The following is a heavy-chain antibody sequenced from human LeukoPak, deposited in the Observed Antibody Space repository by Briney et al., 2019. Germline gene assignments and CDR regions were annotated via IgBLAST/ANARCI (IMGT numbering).Heavy chain of an antibody. CDR1: GFTFSSYG. V-gene: IGHV3-30*03. CDR3: ARERGSPSRGYSYGA. J-gene: IGHJ5*02. Sequence: GRSLRLSCAASGFTFSSYGMHWVRQAPGKGLEWVAVISYDGSNKYYADSVKGRFTISRDNAKNTLYLQMNSLRAEDTSVYYCARERGSPSRGYSYGAWGQGALVTVSS. CDR2: ISYDGSNK. D-gene: IGHD5-18*01.